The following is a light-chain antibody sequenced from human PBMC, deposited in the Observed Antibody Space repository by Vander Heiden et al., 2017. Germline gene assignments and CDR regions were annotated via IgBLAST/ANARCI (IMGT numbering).Light chain of an antibody. V-gene: IGKV1-33*01. CDR1: QDISNY. J-gene: IGKJ4*01. CDR3: QQDDKLPPLT. CDR2: DAS. Sequence: DIQMTQSPSSLSASVGDRVTITCQASQDISNYLNWYQQKPGKAPKLLIYDASNLETGVPSRFSGSGYGTDFTFTISSLQPEDIATYYCQQDDKLPPLTFGGGTKVEIK.